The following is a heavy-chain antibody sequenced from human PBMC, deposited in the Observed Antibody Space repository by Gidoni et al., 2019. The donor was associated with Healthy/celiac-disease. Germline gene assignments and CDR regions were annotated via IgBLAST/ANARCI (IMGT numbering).Heavy chain of an antibody. CDR2: INHSGST. V-gene: IGHV4-34*01. J-gene: IGHJ4*02. CDR3: ARGTAVAGYY. Sequence: GKGLEWIGEINHSGSTNYNPSLKSRVTISVDTSKNQFSLKLSSVTAADTAVYYCARGTAVAGYYWGQGTLVTVSS. D-gene: IGHD6-19*01.